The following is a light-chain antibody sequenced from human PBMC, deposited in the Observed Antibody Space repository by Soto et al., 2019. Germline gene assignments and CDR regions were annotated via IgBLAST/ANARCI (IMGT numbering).Light chain of an antibody. CDR1: QDIRTF. J-gene: IGKJ3*01. Sequence: DIQMTQSPTSLSASVGDRVTITCRASQDIRTFVAWYQQKPGKAPKLLIYAASTLQSVVPSRFSGSGSGTDFTLTINSLQPEDVATYSCQEYSSVPVFGPGTKVEIK. CDR3: QEYSSVPV. V-gene: IGKV1-27*01. CDR2: AAS.